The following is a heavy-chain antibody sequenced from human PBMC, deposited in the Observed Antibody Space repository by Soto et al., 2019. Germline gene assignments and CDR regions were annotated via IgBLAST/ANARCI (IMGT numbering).Heavy chain of an antibody. V-gene: IGHV3-53*01. CDR3: ARGGQVRGGLDV. CDR2: IYSGGST. Sequence: EVQLVESGGGLIQPGGSLRLSCAASEFTVISHYMSWVRQAPGKGLEWVSFIYSGGSTYYADSVKGRFTISRDNSKNTLYLQMNRLRAEDTAVYYCARGGQVRGGLDVWGQGTTVTVSS. CDR1: EFTVISHY. J-gene: IGHJ6*02. D-gene: IGHD2-15*01.